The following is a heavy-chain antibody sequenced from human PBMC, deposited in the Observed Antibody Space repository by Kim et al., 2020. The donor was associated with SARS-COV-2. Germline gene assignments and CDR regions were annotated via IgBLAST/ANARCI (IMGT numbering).Heavy chain of an antibody. CDR3: ARGDDFGNY. J-gene: IGHJ4*02. D-gene: IGHD4-17*01. V-gene: IGHV1-2*06. Sequence: ASVKVSCKASGYTFTGYYMHWVRQAPGQGLEWMGRINPNSGDTNYAQNFQGRVTMTRDTYISTSYMELSRLRSDDTAVYYCARGDDFGNYWGQGTLVTVSS. CDR1: GYTFTGYY. CDR2: INPNSGDT.